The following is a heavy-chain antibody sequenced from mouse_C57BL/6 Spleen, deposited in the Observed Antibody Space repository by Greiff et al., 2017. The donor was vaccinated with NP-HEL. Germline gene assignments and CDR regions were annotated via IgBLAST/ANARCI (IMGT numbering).Heavy chain of an antibody. J-gene: IGHJ3*01. CDR3: RRDGYYVAWFAY. CDR1: YTFTDYYM. CDR2: YPGSGNTY. Sequence: VQLQQSGPELVKPGASVKMSCKASGYTFTDYYMHWVKQKPGKGLEWIGEIYPGSGNTYYNEKFKGKATLTADTSSSTAYMQLSSLTSEDSAVYFCARRDGYYVAWFAYWGQGTLVTVSA. D-gene: IGHD2-3*01. V-gene: IGHV1-83*01.